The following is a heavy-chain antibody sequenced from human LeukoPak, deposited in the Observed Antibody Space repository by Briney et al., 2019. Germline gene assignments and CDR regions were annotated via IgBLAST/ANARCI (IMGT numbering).Heavy chain of an antibody. CDR1: GYTFTSYG. Sequence: ASVKVSCKASGYTFTSYGISWVRQAPGQGLEWMGWISAYNGNTNYAQKLQGRVTMTRDMSTSTVYMELSSLRSEDTAVYYCAKDSDYYDISNWLDPWGQGTLVTVSS. D-gene: IGHD3-22*01. CDR3: AKDSDYYDISNWLDP. CDR2: ISAYNGNT. V-gene: IGHV1-18*01. J-gene: IGHJ5*02.